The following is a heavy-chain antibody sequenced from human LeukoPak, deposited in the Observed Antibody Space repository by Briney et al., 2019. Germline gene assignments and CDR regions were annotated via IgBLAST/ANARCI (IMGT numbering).Heavy chain of an antibody. CDR2: ISYDGSNK. D-gene: IGHD2-21*02. CDR3: AKGLGRVSGGDCCRYFDY. Sequence: GGSLRLSCAASGFTFSSYGMHWVRQAPGKGLEWVAVISYDGSNKYYADSVKGRFTISRDNSKNTLYLQMNSLRAEDTAVYYCAKGLGRVSGGDCCRYFDYWGQGTLVTVSS. CDR1: GFTFSSYG. J-gene: IGHJ4*02. V-gene: IGHV3-30*18.